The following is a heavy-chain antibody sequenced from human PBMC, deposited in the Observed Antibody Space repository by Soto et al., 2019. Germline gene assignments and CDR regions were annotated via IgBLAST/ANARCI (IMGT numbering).Heavy chain of an antibody. V-gene: IGHV3-23*01. CDR2: ISGSGGST. J-gene: IGHJ6*02. Sequence: EVQLLESGGGLVQPGGSLRLSCAASGFTFSSYAMSWVRQAPGKGLEWVSAISGSGGSTYYADSVKGRFTISRDNSKNTLYLQMNGLSAEDTAVYYCAKGGATVPHYYYYGMDVWGQGTTVTVSS. CDR3: AKGGATVPHYYYYGMDV. CDR1: GFTFSSYA. D-gene: IGHD4-4*01.